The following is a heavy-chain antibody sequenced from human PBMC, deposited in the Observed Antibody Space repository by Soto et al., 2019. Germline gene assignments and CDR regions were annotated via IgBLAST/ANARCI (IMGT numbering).Heavy chain of an antibody. CDR2: MNAKSGDT. D-gene: IGHD3-16*01. Sequence: GASVKVSCKASGYTFSDFDINCLVRSSGQGPEWMGWMNAKSGDTFFAQRFQGKFNMTWDTSLSTAYMEVGSLTSDDTAMYYCARGNPFNYAGFDVWGQGTTVTVSS. V-gene: IGHV1-8*01. CDR3: ARGNPFNYAGFDV. J-gene: IGHJ6*02. CDR1: GYTFSDFD.